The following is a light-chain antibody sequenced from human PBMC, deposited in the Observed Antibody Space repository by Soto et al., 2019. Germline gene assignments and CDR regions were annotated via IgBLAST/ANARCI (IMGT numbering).Light chain of an antibody. J-gene: IGKJ4*02. CDR2: AAS. CDR1: EAISDY. Sequence: DRQMTQYPSSLSASIGDSVTITCRATEAISDYLAWYQKKPGTPPKLLIYAASVLQSGVPSRFRGSGSGTDFTLTITSLQPEDVATYFCQKHYSAPLTFGGGTKV. CDR3: QKHYSAPLT. V-gene: IGKV1-27*01.